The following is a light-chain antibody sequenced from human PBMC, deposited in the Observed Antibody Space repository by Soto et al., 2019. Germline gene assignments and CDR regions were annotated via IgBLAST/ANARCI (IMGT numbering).Light chain of an antibody. CDR2: KTS. J-gene: IGKJ2*01. V-gene: IGKV1-5*03. CDR1: KSISNW. CDR3: QQYNIYYT. Sequence: DIQMPQSTSTLSASIGDSVHIACRASKSISNWLAWYQRKPGKDPKLLIYKTSSLESGVPSRFSGSGSGTEFTLTISSLQPEDFAPYYCQQYNIYYTLGQGTKLEIK.